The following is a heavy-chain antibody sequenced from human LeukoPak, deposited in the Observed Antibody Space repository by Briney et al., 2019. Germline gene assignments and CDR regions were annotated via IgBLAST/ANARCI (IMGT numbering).Heavy chain of an antibody. CDR1: GGSISSSSYY. V-gene: IGHV4-39*07. CDR3: ARDYHYYYGSGSYYPYYYYYMDV. Sequence: SETLSLTCTVSGGSISSSSYYWGWLRQPRGKGLEWIGSIYHSGSTYYNPSLKSRVTISVDTSKNQFSLKLSSVTAADTAVYYCARDYHYYYGSGSYYPYYYYYMDVWGKGTTVTVSS. CDR2: IYHSGST. J-gene: IGHJ6*03. D-gene: IGHD3-10*01.